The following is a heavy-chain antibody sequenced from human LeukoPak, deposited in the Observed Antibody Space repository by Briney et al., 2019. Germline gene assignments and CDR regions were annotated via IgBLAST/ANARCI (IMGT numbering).Heavy chain of an antibody. CDR2: IFTSGSP. V-gene: IGHV4-61*02. J-gene: IGHJ4*02. CDR3: ARGDGTYCSGGSCDNYFDY. Sequence: PSETLSLTCDVSGGFISSGTHYWMWVRQPVGKGLEWLGRIFTSGSPTYNSSLESRLIISIDKSKNQFSLKLSSVTAADTAVYYCARGDGTYCSGGSCDNYFDYWGQGTLVTVSS. CDR1: GGFISSGTHY. D-gene: IGHD2-15*01.